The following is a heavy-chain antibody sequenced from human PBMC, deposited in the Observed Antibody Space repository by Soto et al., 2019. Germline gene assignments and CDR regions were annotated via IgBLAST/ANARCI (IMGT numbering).Heavy chain of an antibody. V-gene: IGHV1-8*01. D-gene: IGHD1-7*01. CDR2: MNPNSGNT. J-gene: IGHJ6*03. CDR3: ARGLRARVAWNYGHYYYYYMDV. Sequence: GASVKVSCKASGYTFTSYDINWVRQATGQGLEWMGWMNPNSGNTGYAQKFQGRVTMTRNTSISTAYMELSSLRSEDTAVYYCARGLRARVAWNYGHYYYYYMDVWGKGTTVTVSS. CDR1: GYTFTSYD.